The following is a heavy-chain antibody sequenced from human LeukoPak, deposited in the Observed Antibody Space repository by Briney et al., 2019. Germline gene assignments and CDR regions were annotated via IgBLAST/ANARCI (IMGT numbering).Heavy chain of an antibody. V-gene: IGHV3-74*01. D-gene: IGHD2-8*01. CDR3: VREDRILLGNDAFDI. Sequence: GGSLRLSCAASGFTFNRYWMSWVRQAPGKGLVWVSRISSDGRIISYADSVKGRFTMSRDNAKNTLSLQMNSLRGEDAAVYYCVREDRILLGNDAFDIWGQGTMVTVSS. CDR2: ISSDGRII. CDR1: GFTFNRYW. J-gene: IGHJ3*02.